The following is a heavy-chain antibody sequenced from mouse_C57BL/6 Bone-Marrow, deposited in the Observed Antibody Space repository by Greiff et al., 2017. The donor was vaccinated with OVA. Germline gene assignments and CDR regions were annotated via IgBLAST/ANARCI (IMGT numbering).Heavy chain of an antibody. CDR1: GFTFSDYG. CDR3: ARHRLVYAMDY. Sequence: EVKLVESGGGLVQPGGSLKLSCAASGFTFSDYGMAWVRQAPRQGLEWVAFISTLAYSIYYADTVTGSFTLSRDNAKNTLYLDMSSLRSEDTAMYYCARHRLVYAMDYWGQGTSVTVSA. V-gene: IGHV5-15*01. J-gene: IGHJ4*01. D-gene: IGHD2-2*01. CDR2: ISTLAYSI.